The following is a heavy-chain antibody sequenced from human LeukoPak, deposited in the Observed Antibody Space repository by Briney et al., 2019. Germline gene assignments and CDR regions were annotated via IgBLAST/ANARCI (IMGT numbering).Heavy chain of an antibody. J-gene: IGHJ4*02. V-gene: IGHV4-4*07. CDR3: ARDPGGYDSSSYYYEENYFDY. Sequence: SETLSLTCTVSGGSISSYYWSWIRQPAGKGLECIGRIYTSGSNNSNPYPKSRVTMSVDTSKNHFSLTLSSVTAADTAVYYCARDPGGYDSSSYYYEENYFDYWGQGTPVTVSS. D-gene: IGHD3-22*01. CDR2: IYTSGSN. CDR1: GGSISSYY.